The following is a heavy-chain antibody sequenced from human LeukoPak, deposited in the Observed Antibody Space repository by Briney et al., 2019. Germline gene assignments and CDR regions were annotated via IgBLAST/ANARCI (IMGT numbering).Heavy chain of an antibody. J-gene: IGHJ4*02. CDR3: AGNIMITFGGVNPFDY. D-gene: IGHD3-16*01. V-gene: IGHV4-38-2*02. CDR1: GYSISSGYY. CDR2: IYHSGST. Sequence: PSETLSLTCTVSGYSISSGYYWGWIRQPPGKGLEWIGSIYHSGSTYYNPSLKSRVTISVDTSKNQFSLKLSSVTAADTAVYYCAGNIMITFGGVNPFDYWGQGTLVTVSS.